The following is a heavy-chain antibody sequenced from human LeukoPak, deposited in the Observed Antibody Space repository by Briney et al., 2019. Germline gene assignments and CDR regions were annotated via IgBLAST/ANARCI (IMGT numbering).Heavy chain of an antibody. CDR2: IYYGGIT. V-gene: IGHV4-30-4*01. CDR1: NGSISSYDSY. J-gene: IGHJ3*02. CDR3: ARVSRGGSGSGAFDI. Sequence: SETLSLTCTVSNGSISSYDSYWRWIRQPPGKGLDWIAYIYYGGITDSTPSLTSRVTISVDTSKNQFSLRLTSVTAADTAVYYCARVSRGGSGSGAFDIWGQGTMVTVSS. D-gene: IGHD3-10*01.